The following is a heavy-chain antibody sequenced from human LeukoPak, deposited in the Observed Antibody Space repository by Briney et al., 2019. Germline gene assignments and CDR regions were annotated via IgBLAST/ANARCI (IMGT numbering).Heavy chain of an antibody. CDR2: IYTSGNT. Sequence: PSETLSLTCTVSGGSISSYFWSWIRQPAGKGLEWIGRIYTSGNTNYNPSLKSRVTMSVDTSKNQFSLKLSSVTAADTAVYYCARVVVATIIGADWFDPWGQGTLVTVSS. V-gene: IGHV4-4*07. CDR1: GGSISSYF. CDR3: ARVVVATIIGADWFDP. D-gene: IGHD5-12*01. J-gene: IGHJ5*02.